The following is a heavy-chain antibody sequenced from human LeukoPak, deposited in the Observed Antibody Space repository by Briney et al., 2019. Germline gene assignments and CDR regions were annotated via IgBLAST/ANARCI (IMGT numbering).Heavy chain of an antibody. CDR2: MSGSGGST. J-gene: IGHJ2*01. D-gene: IGHD3-22*01. V-gene: IGHV3-23*01. CDR3: AKDGYYDSSAYYYVRYFDL. CDR1: GFTFSIYG. Sequence: GGSLRLSCAAFGFTFSIYGMSWVRQAPGRGLEWVSAMSGSGGSTYYADSVKGRFTISRDNSKNTLYLQMNSLRAEDTAVYYCAKDGYYDSSAYYYVRYFDLWGRGTLVTVSS.